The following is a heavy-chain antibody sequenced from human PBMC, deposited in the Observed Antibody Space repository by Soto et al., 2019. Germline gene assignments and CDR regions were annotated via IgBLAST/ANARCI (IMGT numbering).Heavy chain of an antibody. CDR1: GFTFSSYA. J-gene: IGHJ6*02. Sequence: GGSLRLSCAASGFTFSSYAMSWVRQAPGKGLEWVSAISGSGGSTYYADSVKGRFTISRDNSKNTLYLQMNSPRAEDSAVYYCAKDRSSSWYLDYGMDVWGQGTTVTVSS. CDR2: ISGSGGST. V-gene: IGHV3-23*01. D-gene: IGHD6-13*01. CDR3: AKDRSSSWYLDYGMDV.